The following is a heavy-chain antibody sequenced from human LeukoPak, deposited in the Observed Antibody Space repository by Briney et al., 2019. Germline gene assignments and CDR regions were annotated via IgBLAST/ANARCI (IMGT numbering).Heavy chain of an antibody. CDR2: ILYDGSNK. D-gene: IGHD2-21*02. Sequence: GRSLRLSCAASGFTFSSYGIHWVRQAPGKGLEWVAVILYDGSNKYYADSVKGRFTISRDNSKNTLYLQMNSLRAEDAAVYYCAKGSLTYCGGDCYSNYFDPWGQGTLVTVSS. CDR3: AKGSLTYCGGDCYSNYFDP. V-gene: IGHV3-30*18. J-gene: IGHJ5*02. CDR1: GFTFSSYG.